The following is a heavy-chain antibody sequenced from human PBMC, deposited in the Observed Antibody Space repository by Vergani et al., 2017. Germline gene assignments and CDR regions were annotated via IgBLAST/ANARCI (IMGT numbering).Heavy chain of an antibody. J-gene: IGHJ4*02. CDR3: ATGAGPFNI. V-gene: IGHV4-4*07. Sequence: QVQMQESGPGLVKTSETLSLTCSASGAPISYWCWSWLRQPAGKGLEWIGRLCPSGSTNYKPSLKSRVTMSIDTSKNQFSLKLTSGTATDTAVYCCATGAGPFNIGGKGTLVTVSS. CDR1: GAPISYWC. CDR2: LCPSGST. D-gene: IGHD7-27*01.